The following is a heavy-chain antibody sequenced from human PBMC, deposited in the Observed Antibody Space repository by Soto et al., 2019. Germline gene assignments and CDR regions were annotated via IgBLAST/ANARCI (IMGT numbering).Heavy chain of an antibody. CDR2: ISQSGNT. D-gene: IGHD6-6*01. Sequence: SDTLSLTCSIQSGSFSGYYWSWIRQPPGKGLEWIGEISQSGNTNYSPSLKSRVSISIDTSKKQLSLNLASVSAADTAVYYCATAPKVSGSSQTRPDLWGQGT. J-gene: IGHJ4*02. CDR1: SGSFSGYY. CDR3: ATAPKVSGSSQTRPDL. V-gene: IGHV4-34*01.